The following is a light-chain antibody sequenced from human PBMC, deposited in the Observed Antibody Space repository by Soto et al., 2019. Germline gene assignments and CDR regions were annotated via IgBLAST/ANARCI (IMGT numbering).Light chain of an antibody. CDR1: QSVSSK. J-gene: IGKJ1*01. CDR2: GAS. Sequence: EIVFTPSPGTLSLSPGARATLSFMASQSVSSKLAWFQQKPGQAPRLLIYGASKRATGFPARFSGSGSGTDFTLTISSLQSEDFAVYYCQQYNNWPWTFGQGTKVDIK. CDR3: QQYNNWPWT. V-gene: IGKV3-15*01.